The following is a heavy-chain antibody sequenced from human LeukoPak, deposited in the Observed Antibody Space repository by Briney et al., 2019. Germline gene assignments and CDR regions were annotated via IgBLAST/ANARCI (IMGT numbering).Heavy chain of an antibody. D-gene: IGHD6-13*01. CDR2: INSGGST. CDR3: ARGGYSDY. V-gene: IGHV3-66*01. Sequence: GGSLRLSCAASGFPFSDHYMTWVRQAPGKGLEWVSVINSGGSTYYADSVKGRFTISRDNSKNTLYLQMNSLRAEDTAVYYCARGGYSDYWGQGTLVTVSS. CDR1: GFPFSDHY. J-gene: IGHJ4*02.